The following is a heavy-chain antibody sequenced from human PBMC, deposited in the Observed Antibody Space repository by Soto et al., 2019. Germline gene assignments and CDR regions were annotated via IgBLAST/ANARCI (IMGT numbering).Heavy chain of an antibody. J-gene: IGHJ4*02. Sequence: GGSLRLSCAASGFTFSSYGMHWVRQAPGKGLEWVAVISHDGSNKYYSDSVKGRFTISRDNSKNTVYLQMSSLRADDTAVYYCAKDRYGFGEPHDHWGQGTLVTVSS. CDR1: GFTFSSYG. D-gene: IGHD3-10*01. V-gene: IGHV3-30*18. CDR3: AKDRYGFGEPHDH. CDR2: ISHDGSNK.